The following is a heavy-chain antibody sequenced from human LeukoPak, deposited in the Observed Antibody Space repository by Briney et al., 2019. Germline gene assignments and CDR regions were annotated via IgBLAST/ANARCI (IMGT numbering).Heavy chain of an antibody. CDR3: ARGGIVVVFDY. J-gene: IGHJ4*02. CDR1: GGSISSGGYP. D-gene: IGHD3-22*01. V-gene: IGHV4-30-4*07. Sequence: SETLSLTCAVSGGSISSGGYPWSWIRQPPGKGLEWIGYIYYSGSTYYSPSLKSRVTISVDTSKNQFSLKLSSVTAADTAVYYCARGGIVVVFDYWGQGTLVTVSS. CDR2: IYYSGST.